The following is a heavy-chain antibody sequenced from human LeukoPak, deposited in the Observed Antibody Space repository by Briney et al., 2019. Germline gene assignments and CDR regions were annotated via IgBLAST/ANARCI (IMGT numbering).Heavy chain of an antibody. CDR3: AREPNDGSLDY. Sequence: GGSLRLSCAASGLPFSSYWMSWVRQAPGKGLEWVANIKPDGSEKNYVDSVKGRFTISRDNARNSLFLQMNSLRAEDTAVYYCAREPNDGSLDYWGQGTLVTVSS. V-gene: IGHV3-7*01. J-gene: IGHJ4*02. CDR1: GLPFSSYW. CDR2: IKPDGSEK. D-gene: IGHD1-1*01.